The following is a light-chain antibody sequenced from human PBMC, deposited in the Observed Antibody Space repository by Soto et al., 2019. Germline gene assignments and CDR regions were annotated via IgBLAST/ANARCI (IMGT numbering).Light chain of an antibody. CDR1: SSDVGGYNF. Sequence: QSVLTQPPSASGSPGQSVTISCTGASSDVGGYNFVSWYQQHPGKAPKLMIYDVTKRPSGVPDRFSGSKSGNTASLTVSGFQADDEADYYCSSYACSSVTVAFGGGTKLTVL. V-gene: IGLV2-8*01. J-gene: IGLJ2*01. CDR2: DVT. CDR3: SSYACSSVTVA.